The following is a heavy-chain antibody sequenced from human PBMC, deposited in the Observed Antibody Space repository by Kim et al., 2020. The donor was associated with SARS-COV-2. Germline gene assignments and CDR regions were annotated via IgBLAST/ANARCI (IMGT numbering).Heavy chain of an antibody. CDR1: GGSLSDYY. CDR3: ARGRTYYGSGSFYPLAY. Sequence: SETLSLTCGFYGGSLSDYYWSWIRQPPGKGLEWIAEINHDGSHNYDPSLKSRVTILLDMSRNYVSLNLKYVTAADTAVYFCARGRTYYGSGSFYPLAYWGQGSQVTISS. V-gene: IGHV4-34*01. D-gene: IGHD3-10*01. J-gene: IGHJ4*02. CDR2: INHDGSH.